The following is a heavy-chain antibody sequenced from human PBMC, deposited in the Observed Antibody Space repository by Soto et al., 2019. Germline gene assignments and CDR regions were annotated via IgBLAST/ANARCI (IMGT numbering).Heavy chain of an antibody. CDR2: ISSSSSYI. Sequence: EVQLVESGGGLVKPGGSLRLSCAASGFTFSSYSMNWVRQAPGKGLVWVSSISSSSSYIYYADSVKGRFTISRDNAKNPLSLQMNSLRAEDTAVYYCARAPKIRAYSYGPPDYWRQGTLLTVSS. D-gene: IGHD5-18*01. J-gene: IGHJ4*02. CDR3: ARAPKIRAYSYGPPDY. CDR1: GFTFSSYS. V-gene: IGHV3-21*01.